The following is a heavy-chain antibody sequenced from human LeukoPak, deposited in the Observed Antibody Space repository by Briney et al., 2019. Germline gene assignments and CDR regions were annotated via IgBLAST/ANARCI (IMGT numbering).Heavy chain of an antibody. D-gene: IGHD3-22*01. CDR3: ARDPGYYYDSSGYYLDY. CDR1: GFTFRSYS. V-gene: IGHV3-21*01. CDR2: ISSSSSYI. Sequence: GGSLRLSCAASGFTFRSYSMNWVRQAPGKGLEWVSSISSSSSYIYYADSVKGRFTISRDNAKNSLYLQMNSLRAEDTAVYYCARDPGYYYDSSGYYLDYWGQGTLVTVSS. J-gene: IGHJ4*02.